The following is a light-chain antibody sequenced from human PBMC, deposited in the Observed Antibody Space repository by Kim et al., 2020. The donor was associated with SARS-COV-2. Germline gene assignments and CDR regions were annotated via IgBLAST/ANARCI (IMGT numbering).Light chain of an antibody. Sequence: QSVPTQPPSTSGTPGERVIISCSGSSSNIGNNAVNWYQHLPGAAPKLLIYNNNERPSGVPDRFSGSKSGTSASLAISGLQSEDEANYYCAAWDDSLSGYVFGTGTKVNVL. CDR1: SSNIGNNA. CDR3: AAWDDSLSGYV. CDR2: NNN. J-gene: IGLJ1*01. V-gene: IGLV1-44*01.